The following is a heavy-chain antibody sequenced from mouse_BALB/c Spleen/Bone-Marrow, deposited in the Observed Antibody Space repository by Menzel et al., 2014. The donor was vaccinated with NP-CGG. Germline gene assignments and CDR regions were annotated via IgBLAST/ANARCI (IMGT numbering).Heavy chain of an antibody. J-gene: IGHJ4*01. V-gene: IGHV1-67*01. D-gene: IGHD2-14*01. Sequence: QVQLQQPGAELVRPGVSVKISCKGSGYTFTDYAIHWVRQSHAKSLEWIGLISGYYGDAIYNQKLKGKATMTVDKSSRTAYKDLARLTSEDSTIYYCGRSVKVRNAMDCWGQGTSVTVSS. CDR2: ISGYYGDA. CDR3: GRSVKVRNAMDC. CDR1: GYTFTDYA.